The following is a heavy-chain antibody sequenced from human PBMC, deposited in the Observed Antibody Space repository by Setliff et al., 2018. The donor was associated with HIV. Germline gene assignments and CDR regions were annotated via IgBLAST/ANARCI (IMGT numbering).Heavy chain of an antibody. D-gene: IGHD6-13*01. J-gene: IGHJ5*02. CDR3: ARGEQLVDNWFDP. Sequence: SETLSLTCAVSGGSISSRNWWSWVRQPPGKGLEWIGSIYYSGSTYYNPSLQSRLTISVDTSRNQFSLKLNSVTAADTAVYYCARGEQLVDNWFDPWGQGTLVTVSS. CDR2: IYYSGST. V-gene: IGHV4-4*02. CDR1: GGSISSRNW.